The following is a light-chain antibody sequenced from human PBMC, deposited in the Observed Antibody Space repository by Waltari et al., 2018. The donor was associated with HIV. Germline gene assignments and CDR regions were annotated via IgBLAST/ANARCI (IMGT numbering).Light chain of an antibody. CDR2: EVS. CDR3: NSYTSISTWV. Sequence: QSALTQPASVSGSPGQSITISCTGSSSDVGSYSYVSWYQQHPGKAPKLMIYEVSNRPAGVSPRFSGPKSGNTASLTISGLQPEDEADYYCNSYTSISTWVFGGGTKLTVL. V-gene: IGLV2-14*01. CDR1: SSDVGSYSY. J-gene: IGLJ3*02.